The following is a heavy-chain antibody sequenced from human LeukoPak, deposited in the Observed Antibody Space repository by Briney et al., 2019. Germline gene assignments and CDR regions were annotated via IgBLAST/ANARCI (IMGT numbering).Heavy chain of an antibody. D-gene: IGHD3-3*01. J-gene: IGHJ4*02. CDR2: INTDGSCT. CDR3: ARAVSDFWSGYYPDY. CDR1: GFTFSSYW. V-gene: IGHV3-74*01. Sequence: GGSLRLSCAASGFTFSSYWMHWVRQAPGKGLVWVSRINTDGSCTSYADSVKGRFTISRDNAKNTLYLQMNSLRAEDTAVYYCARAVSDFWSGYYPDYWGQGTLVTVSS.